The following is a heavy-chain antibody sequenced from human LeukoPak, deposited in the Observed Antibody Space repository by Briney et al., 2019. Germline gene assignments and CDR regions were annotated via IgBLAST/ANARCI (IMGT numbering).Heavy chain of an antibody. Sequence: ASVKVSCKVSGYTLTELSMHWVRQAPGKGLEWMGGFDPEDGETIYAQKFQGRVTMTEDTSTDTAYMELSSLRSEDTAVYYCAPVYVWGSYRYRLSGRRWFDPWGQGTLVTVSS. CDR3: APVYVWGSYRYRLSGRRWFDP. D-gene: IGHD3-16*02. J-gene: IGHJ5*02. CDR2: FDPEDGET. V-gene: IGHV1-24*01. CDR1: GYTLTELS.